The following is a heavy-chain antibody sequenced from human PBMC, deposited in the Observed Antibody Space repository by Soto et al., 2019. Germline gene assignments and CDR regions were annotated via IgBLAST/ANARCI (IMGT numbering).Heavy chain of an antibody. CDR3: ARETPYEIVTGYSKMYMDS. Sequence: QVQLVEAGGGLVRPGGSLRLSCAASGFSLGDYYMNWIRLGPGKGLEWISYISSSGVTTYYADSVRGRFATSRDNAQKPLYLQMNSLKPEDTAVYFCARETPYEIVTGYSKMYMDSWGPGTQVTV. CDR2: ISSSGVTT. J-gene: IGHJ4*02. CDR1: GFSLGDYY. V-gene: IGHV3-11*01. D-gene: IGHD3-9*01.